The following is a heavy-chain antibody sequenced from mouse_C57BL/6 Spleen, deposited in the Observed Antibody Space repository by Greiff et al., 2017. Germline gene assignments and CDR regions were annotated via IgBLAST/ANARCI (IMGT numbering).Heavy chain of an antibody. D-gene: IGHD2-5*01. CDR3: TTYYSNPDAMDY. CDR1: GFTFSSYA. CDR2: ISSGGDYI. V-gene: IGHV5-9-1*02. Sequence: EVKLVESGEGLVKPGGSLKLSCAASGFTFSSYAMSWVRQTPEKRLEWVAYISSGGDYIYYADTVKGRFTISRDNARNTLYLQMSSLKSEDTAMYYCTTYYSNPDAMDYWGQGTSVTVSS. J-gene: IGHJ4*01.